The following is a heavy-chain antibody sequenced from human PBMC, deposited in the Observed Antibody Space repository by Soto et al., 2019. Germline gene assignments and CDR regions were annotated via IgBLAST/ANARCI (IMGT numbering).Heavy chain of an antibody. D-gene: IGHD3-22*01. V-gene: IGHV3-23*01. Sequence: EVQLLESGGGLVQPGGSLRLSCAASGFTFSSYAMSWVRQAPGKGLEWVSAIGGSGGTTYYAGSVKGRFTISRDNSKKTLYLQMNSLRVEDTATYYCAKDRPYNYDSSGSSAEYFDLWGRGTLVTVSS. CDR1: GFTFSSYA. CDR2: IGGSGGTT. J-gene: IGHJ2*01. CDR3: AKDRPYNYDSSGSSAEYFDL.